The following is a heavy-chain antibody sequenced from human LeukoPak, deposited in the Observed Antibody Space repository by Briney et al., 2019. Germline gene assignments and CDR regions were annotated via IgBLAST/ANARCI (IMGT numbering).Heavy chain of an antibody. CDR1: GGSISRSNW. CDR3: ARGRYIDWRRDPSYFEY. CDR2: VYHSGDT. V-gene: IGHV4-4*02. D-gene: IGHD3-9*01. Sequence: SGPLSLTCAVSGGSISRSNWWSWVRQPPGKGLEWIGEVYHSGDTNYNPSLKSPVTISIDTSQNRFSLKVSSVTAADTAMYYCARGRYIDWRRDPSYFEYWGQGTLVTVSS. J-gene: IGHJ4*02.